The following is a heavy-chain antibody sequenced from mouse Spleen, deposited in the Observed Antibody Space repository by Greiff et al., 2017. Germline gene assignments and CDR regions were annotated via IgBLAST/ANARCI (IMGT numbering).Heavy chain of an antibody. V-gene: IGHV2-6-1*01. D-gene: IGHD1-2*01. Sequence: VKLMETGPGLVAPSQSLSITCTVSGFSLTSYGVHWVRQPPGKGLEWLVVIWSDGSTNYNSALKSRLSISKDNSKSQVFLKMNSLQTDDTAMYYCARHEGSATASYYFDVWGAGTTVTVSS. CDR3: ARHEGSATASYYFDV. CDR2: IWSDGST. J-gene: IGHJ1*01. CDR1: GFSLTSYG.